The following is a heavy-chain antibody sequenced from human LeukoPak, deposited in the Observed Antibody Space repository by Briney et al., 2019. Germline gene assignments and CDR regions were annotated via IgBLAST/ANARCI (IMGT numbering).Heavy chain of an antibody. CDR1: GGSFSGYY. Sequence: PSETLSLTCAVYGGSFSGYYWSWIRQPPGKGLEWIGEINHSGSTNYNPSLKSRVTISVDTSKNQFSLKLSSVTAADTAVYYCAREVVGVQGVIICFDYWGQGTLVTVSS. D-gene: IGHD3-10*01. CDR2: INHSGST. CDR3: AREVVGVQGVIICFDY. J-gene: IGHJ4*02. V-gene: IGHV4-34*01.